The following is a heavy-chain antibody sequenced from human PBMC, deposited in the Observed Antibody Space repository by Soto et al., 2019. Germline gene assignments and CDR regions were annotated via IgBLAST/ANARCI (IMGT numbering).Heavy chain of an antibody. D-gene: IGHD6-13*01. CDR2: IIPIFGTA. CDR1: GGTFSSYA. Sequence: QVQLVQSGAEVKKPGSSVKVSCKASGGTFSSYAISWVRQAPGQGLEWMGGIIPIFGTANYAQKFQGRVTITADESTSTAYMELSRLRSEDTAVYYCERSPVGRSSSSDFDYWGQGTLVTVSS. J-gene: IGHJ4*02. CDR3: ERSPVGRSSSSDFDY. V-gene: IGHV1-69*12.